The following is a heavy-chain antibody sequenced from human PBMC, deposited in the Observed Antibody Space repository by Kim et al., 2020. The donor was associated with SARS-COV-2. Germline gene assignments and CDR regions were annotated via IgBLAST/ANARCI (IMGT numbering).Heavy chain of an antibody. Sequence: GGSLRLSCADSGFTFSSYSMNWVRQAPGKGLEWVSSISSSSSYIYYADSVKGRFTISRDNAKNSLYLQMNSLRAEDTAVYYCARDLGQDRWRVGDYYYYYGMDVWGQGTTVTVSS. D-gene: IGHD1-26*01. CDR2: ISSSSSYI. CDR3: ARDLGQDRWRVGDYYYYYGMDV. J-gene: IGHJ6*02. CDR1: GFTFSSYS. V-gene: IGHV3-21*01.